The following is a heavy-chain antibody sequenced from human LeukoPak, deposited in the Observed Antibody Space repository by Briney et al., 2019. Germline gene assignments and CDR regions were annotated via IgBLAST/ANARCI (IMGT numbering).Heavy chain of an antibody. D-gene: IGHD3-3*01. CDR1: GFTFSSYA. J-gene: IGHJ6*02. V-gene: IGHV3-23*01. CDR2: ISGSGGST. CDR3: AKGRIYYFFWGVFSLYYYGRDV. Sequence: PGGSLRLSCAASGFTFSSYAMSWVRQAPGKGLEWVSAISGSGGSTYYADSVKGRFTISRDNSKNTLYLQMNSLRAEDTAVYYFAKGRIYYFFWGVFSLYYYGRDVGGQGTTAPVPS.